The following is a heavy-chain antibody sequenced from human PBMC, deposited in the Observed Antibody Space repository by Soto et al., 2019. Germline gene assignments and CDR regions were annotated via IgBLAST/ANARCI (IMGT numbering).Heavy chain of an antibody. V-gene: IGHV3-21*06. CDR1: GFTFSSYS. CDR2: ISSSSSYI. J-gene: IGHJ3*02. D-gene: IGHD4-17*01. Sequence: EVQLVESGGGLVKPGGSLRLSCAASGFTFSSYSMNWVRQAPGKGLEWVSSISSSSSYIYYADSVKGRFTISRDNAKNQRYLQMNRLRAEDTAVYYCAGALLDYGGRRVAFDIWGQGTMVTVSS. CDR3: AGALLDYGGRRVAFDI.